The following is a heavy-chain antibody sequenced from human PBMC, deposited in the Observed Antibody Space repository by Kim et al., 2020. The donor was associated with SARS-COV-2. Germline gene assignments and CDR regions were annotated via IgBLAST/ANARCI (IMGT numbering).Heavy chain of an antibody. V-gene: IGHV3-33*05. Sequence: GGSLRLSCAASGLIFSSYGMHWVRQAPGKVLEWVAVISDDGSNKYYADSVKGRFTISRDNSKNTLYLQMNSLRAEDTAVYYCARDYYDSSGYYFPPPMANWGQGTLFTGSS. J-gene: IGHJ4*02. D-gene: IGHD3-22*01. CDR3: ARDYYDSSGYYFPPPMAN. CDR2: ISDDGSNK. CDR1: GLIFSSYG.